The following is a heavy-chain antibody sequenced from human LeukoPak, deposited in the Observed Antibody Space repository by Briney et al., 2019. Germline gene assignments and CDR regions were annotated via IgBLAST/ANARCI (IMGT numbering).Heavy chain of an antibody. J-gene: IGHJ4*02. CDR1: GYSLTSYY. Sequence: ASVKVSCKASGYSLTSYYMHWMRQAPGQGPEWMGIINPRGGSTDYAQKLQGRVTMTTDTSTSTAYMELRSLRSDDTAVYYCARREQWLVGDDYWGQGTLVTVSS. D-gene: IGHD6-19*01. V-gene: IGHV1-46*01. CDR3: ARREQWLVGDDY. CDR2: INPRGGST.